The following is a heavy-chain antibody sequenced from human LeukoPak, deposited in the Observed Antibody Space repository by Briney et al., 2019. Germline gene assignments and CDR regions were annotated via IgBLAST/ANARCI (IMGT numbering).Heavy chain of an antibody. D-gene: IGHD5-12*01. J-gene: IGHJ4*02. CDR1: GYTFSSYG. CDR2: ISGYNGNT. V-gene: IGHV1-18*01. CDR3: ARSSLGTITAGPFDY. Sequence: ASVKVSCKASGYTFSSYGTAWVRQAPGQGLEWMGWISGYNGNTNYAQKLQGRVSMTTDTSTTTAYMELRSLTSDDTALYYCARSSLGTITAGPFDYWGQGTLVTVSS.